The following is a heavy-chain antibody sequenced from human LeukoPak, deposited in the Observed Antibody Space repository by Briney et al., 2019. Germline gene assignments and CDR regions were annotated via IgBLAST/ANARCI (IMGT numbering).Heavy chain of an antibody. J-gene: IGHJ4*02. Sequence: GGSLRLSCAASGFTLSSYDMNWVRQAPGKGLEWVSEISGSGGTKYYADSVKGRFTISRDNDKNSLYLQMNSLRAEDTAVYYCGVRFGGWGQGVLVTVSS. CDR2: ISGSGGTK. CDR3: GVRFGG. CDR1: GFTLSSYD. D-gene: IGHD3-16*01. V-gene: IGHV3-23*01.